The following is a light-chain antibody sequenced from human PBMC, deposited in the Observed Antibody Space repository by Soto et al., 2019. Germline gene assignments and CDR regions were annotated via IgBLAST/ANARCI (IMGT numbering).Light chain of an antibody. Sequence: EIVMTQSPVTLSVSPGESVTLSCRASQSVSSNLAWYQQKPGQAPRLLIYGASTRAAGIPARFSGSGSGTEFTLTISGLQSEDFAVYYCQQYNKWPPGLTFGGGTKVEIK. V-gene: IGKV3-15*01. J-gene: IGKJ4*01. CDR2: GAS. CDR3: QQYNKWPPGLT. CDR1: QSVSSN.